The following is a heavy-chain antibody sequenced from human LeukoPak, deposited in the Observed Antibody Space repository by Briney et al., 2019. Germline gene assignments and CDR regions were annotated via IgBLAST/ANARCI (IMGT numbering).Heavy chain of an antibody. CDR1: GGSISSSSYY. V-gene: IGHV4-39*07. Sequence: SETLSLTCTVSGGSISSSSYYWGWIRQPPGKGLEWIGSIYYSGSTYYNPSLKSRVTISVDTSKNQFSLKLSSVTAADTAVYYCARGLTARRISFFDYWGQGTLVTVSS. J-gene: IGHJ4*02. CDR2: IYYSGST. D-gene: IGHD6-6*01. CDR3: ARGLTARRISFFDY.